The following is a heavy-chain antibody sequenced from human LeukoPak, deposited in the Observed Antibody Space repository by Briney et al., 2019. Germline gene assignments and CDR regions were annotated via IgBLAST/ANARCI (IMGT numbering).Heavy chain of an antibody. J-gene: IGHJ4*02. CDR1: GFTFSSYA. Sequence: EGSLRLSCAASGFTFSSYAMSWVRQAPGKGLEWVSAISASGGSTYYADSVKGRFTISRDNSKNTLYLQMNSLRAEDTAVYYCAKGDYYDPKFDYWGQGTLVTVSS. CDR3: AKGDYYDPKFDY. D-gene: IGHD3-22*01. CDR2: ISASGGST. V-gene: IGHV3-23*01.